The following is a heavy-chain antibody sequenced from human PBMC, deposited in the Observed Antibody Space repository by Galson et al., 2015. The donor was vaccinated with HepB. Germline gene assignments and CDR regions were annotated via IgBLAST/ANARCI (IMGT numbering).Heavy chain of an antibody. D-gene: IGHD3-22*01. CDR2: ISSSSSTI. V-gene: IGHV3-48*02. CDR3: ARDQEYYDSSGSPNYYGMDV. Sequence: SLRLSCAASGFTFSSYSMNWVRQAPGKGLEWVSYISSSSSTIYYADSVKGRFTISRDNAKNSLYLQMNSRRDEDTAVYYCARDQEYYDSSGSPNYYGMDVWGQGTTVTVSS. CDR1: GFTFSSYS. J-gene: IGHJ6*02.